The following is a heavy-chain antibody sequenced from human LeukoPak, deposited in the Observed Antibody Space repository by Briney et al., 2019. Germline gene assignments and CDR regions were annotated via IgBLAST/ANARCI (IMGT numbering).Heavy chain of an antibody. CDR2: IYHSGDT. Sequence: SETLSLTCAVSGYSISSRYYWGWIRQPPGKGLEWIGSIYHSGDTYYNPSLRSQVTISVATSKNYFSLKLGSVTAADTAVYYCATDLRRLYFDQWGQGTLVTVSS. V-gene: IGHV4-38-2*02. CDR3: ATDLRRLYFDQ. CDR1: GYSISSRYY. D-gene: IGHD5/OR15-5a*01. J-gene: IGHJ4*02.